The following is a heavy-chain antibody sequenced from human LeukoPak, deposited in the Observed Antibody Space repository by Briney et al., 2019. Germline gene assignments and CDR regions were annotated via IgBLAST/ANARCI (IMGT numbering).Heavy chain of an antibody. Sequence: GGSLRLSCAASGFTFSTYWMSWVRQAPGKGLEWVANMDLDGTEKNYVDSVKGRFTISRDNANNTLYLQMNSLRAEDTAVYYCARMYSSSWYMHFVYWGQGTLVTVSS. J-gene: IGHJ4*02. CDR1: GFTFSTYW. CDR2: MDLDGTEK. D-gene: IGHD6-13*01. V-gene: IGHV3-7*04. CDR3: ARMYSSSWYMHFVY.